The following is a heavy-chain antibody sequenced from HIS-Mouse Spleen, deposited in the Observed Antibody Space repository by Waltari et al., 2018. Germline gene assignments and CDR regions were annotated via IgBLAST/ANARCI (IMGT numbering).Heavy chain of an antibody. J-gene: IGHJ4*02. CDR2: INPNSGGT. V-gene: IGHV1-2*02. D-gene: IGHD1-26*01. CDR1: GYPFPGDY. Sequence: QVQLVQSGAEVKKPGASGKVSCKASGYPFPGDYMHWVRQDPGQGLEWMGWINPNSGGTNYAQKFQGRVTMTRDTSISTAYMELSRLRSDDTAVYYCADSGSYWYYFDYWGQGTLVTVSS. CDR3: ADSGSYWYYFDY.